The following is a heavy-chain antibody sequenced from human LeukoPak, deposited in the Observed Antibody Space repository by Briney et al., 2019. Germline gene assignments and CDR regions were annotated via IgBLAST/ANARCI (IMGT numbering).Heavy chain of an antibody. J-gene: IGHJ6*02. CDR1: GFMFSTYW. Sequence: GGSLRLSCAASGFMFSTYWMHWVRQAPGKGLVWVSRINSDGSSTTYADSVKGRFTISRDNAKNTLYLQMNSLRAEDTAVYYCARSYDSSGYFSYYYYGMDVWGQGTTVTVSS. CDR2: INSDGSST. D-gene: IGHD3-22*01. V-gene: IGHV3-74*01. CDR3: ARSYDSSGYFSYYYYGMDV.